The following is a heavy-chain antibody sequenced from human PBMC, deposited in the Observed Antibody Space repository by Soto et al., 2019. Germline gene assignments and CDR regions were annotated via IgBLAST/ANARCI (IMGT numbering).Heavy chain of an antibody. CDR1: GFTFRSDA. CDR2: IWNDGSNK. Sequence: QVQLVESGGGVVQPGRSLRLSCAAPGFTFRSDAMHWVRQAPGKGLDWVAFIWNDGSNKYYAESVRGRAIISRDNSENTLYLQVNSLRADDTAVYFCAEDASRSGCAFDIWGQGTMLTVSS. CDR3: AEDASRSGCAFDI. J-gene: IGHJ3*02. D-gene: IGHD6-6*01. V-gene: IGHV3-33*06.